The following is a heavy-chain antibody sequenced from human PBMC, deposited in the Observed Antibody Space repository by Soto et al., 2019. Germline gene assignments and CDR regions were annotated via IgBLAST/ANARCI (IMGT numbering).Heavy chain of an antibody. J-gene: IGHJ3*02. Sequence: PGESLKISCKGSGYSFTSYWIGWARQMPGKGLEWMGIIYPGDSDTRYSPSFQGQVTISADKSISTAYLQWSSLKASDTAMYYCARDGSYHNDAFDIWGQGTMVTVSS. CDR1: GYSFTSYW. CDR3: ARDGSYHNDAFDI. CDR2: IYPGDSDT. D-gene: IGHD1-26*01. V-gene: IGHV5-51*01.